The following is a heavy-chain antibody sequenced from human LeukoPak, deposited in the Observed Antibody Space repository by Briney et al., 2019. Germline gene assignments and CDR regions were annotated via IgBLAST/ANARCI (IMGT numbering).Heavy chain of an antibody. CDR3: ARTIAGGYCSGGSCFYDY. V-gene: IGHV4-34*01. CDR2: IYYSGST. CDR1: GGSFSGYY. Sequence: SETLSLTCAVYGGSFSGYYWSWVRQPPGKGLEWIGSIYYSGSTYYNPSFKSRVTISVDTSKNQFSLKLSSVTAADTAVYYCARTIAGGYCSGGSCFYDYWGRGTLVTVSS. J-gene: IGHJ4*02. D-gene: IGHD2-15*01.